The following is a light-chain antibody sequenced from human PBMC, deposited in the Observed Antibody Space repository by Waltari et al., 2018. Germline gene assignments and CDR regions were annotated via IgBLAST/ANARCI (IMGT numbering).Light chain of an antibody. V-gene: IGKV3-20*01. J-gene: IGKJ1*01. CDR3: QHYVSLPAT. Sequence: EIVLTQSPGTLSLSPGERATLSCRASQSVSRTLAWYQQKHGQAPRLLIYGASTRATGIPERFSGGGSGTDFSLTISRLEPEDFAVYYCQHYVSLPATFGQGTKVEIK. CDR2: GAS. CDR1: QSVSRT.